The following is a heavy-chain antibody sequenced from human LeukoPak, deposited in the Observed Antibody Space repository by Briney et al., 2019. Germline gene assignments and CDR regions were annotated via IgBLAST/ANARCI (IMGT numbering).Heavy chain of an antibody. D-gene: IGHD2/OR15-2a*01. J-gene: IGHJ5*02. CDR3: ARFLEYWFDP. Sequence: SVNVSCKASGGTFSSYAISWVRQAPGQGLEWMGGIIPIFGTANYAQKFQGRVTITTDESTSTAYMELSSLRSEDTAVYYCARFLEYWFDPWGQGTLVTVSS. CDR1: GGTFSSYA. V-gene: IGHV1-69*05. CDR2: IIPIFGTA.